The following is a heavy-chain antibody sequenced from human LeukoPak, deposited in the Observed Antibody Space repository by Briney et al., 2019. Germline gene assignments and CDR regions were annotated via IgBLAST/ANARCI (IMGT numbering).Heavy chain of an antibody. J-gene: IGHJ6*02. D-gene: IGHD4-17*01. Sequence: GGSLRLSCAASGFTFSSYWMSWVRQAPGKGLEWVANIKQDGSEKYYVDSVKGRFTISRDNAKNSPYLQMNSLRAEDTAVYYCARIGWDYGDYRPYYYYYYGMDVWGQGTTVTVSS. CDR1: GFTFSSYW. CDR3: ARIGWDYGDYRPYYYYYYGMDV. V-gene: IGHV3-7*01. CDR2: IKQDGSEK.